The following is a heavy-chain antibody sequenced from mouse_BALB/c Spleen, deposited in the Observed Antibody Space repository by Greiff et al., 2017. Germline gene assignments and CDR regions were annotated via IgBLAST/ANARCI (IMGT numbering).Heavy chain of an antibody. CDR1: GYTFTDYA. J-gene: IGHJ3*01. D-gene: IGHD2-3*01. CDR2: ISTYYGDA. V-gene: IGHV1S137*01. Sequence: QVQLQQSGAELVRPGVSVKISCKGSGYTFTDYAMHWVKQSHAKSLEWIGVISTYYGDASYNQKFKGKATMTVDKSSSTAYMELARLTSEDSAIYYCASRGDGSFAYWGQGTLVTVSA. CDR3: ASRGDGSFAY.